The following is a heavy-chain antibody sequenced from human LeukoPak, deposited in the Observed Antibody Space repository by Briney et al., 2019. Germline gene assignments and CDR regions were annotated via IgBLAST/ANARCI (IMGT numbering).Heavy chain of an antibody. CDR1: GYTFTGYY. V-gene: IGHV1-2*02. CDR2: INPNSGGT. Sequence: ASVKVSCKASGYTFTGYYMHWVRQAPGQGLEWMGWINPNSGGTNYAQKFQGRVTMTRDTSISTAYMELSRLRSDDTAVYYCARDVKGVLRFLEWLSDNWFDPWGQGTLVTVSS. CDR3: ARDVKGVLRFLEWLSDNWFDP. D-gene: IGHD3-3*01. J-gene: IGHJ5*02.